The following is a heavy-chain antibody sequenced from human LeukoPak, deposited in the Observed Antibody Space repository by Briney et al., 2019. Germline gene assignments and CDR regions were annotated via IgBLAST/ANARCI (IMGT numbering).Heavy chain of an antibody. CDR2: INSNGGST. Sequence: GGPLRLYCAASGFTLSSYAMHWVRQAPGTGLEYVSGINSNGGSTYYANSVKGRFTISRDNSKNTLYLQMGSLRAEDMAVYYCARGTVTTYYYYGMDVWGQGTTVTVSS. CDR1: GFTLSSYA. V-gene: IGHV3-64*01. D-gene: IGHD4-17*01. CDR3: ARGTVTTYYYYGMDV. J-gene: IGHJ6*02.